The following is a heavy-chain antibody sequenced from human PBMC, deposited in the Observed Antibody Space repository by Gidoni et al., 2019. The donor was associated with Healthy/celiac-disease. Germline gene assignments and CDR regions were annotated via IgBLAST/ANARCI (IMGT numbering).Heavy chain of an antibody. CDR1: GVTFRSYA. CDR3: AGDGCSSTSCSKWYNWFDP. CDR2: ITPIFGTA. J-gene: IGHJ5*02. D-gene: IGHD2-2*01. V-gene: IGHV1-69*06. Sequence: QVQLVQSGAEVKKPGSSVKVSCKASGVTFRSYAISWVRQARGQGLEWQGGITPIFGTANYAQKFQGRVTITADKSTSTAYMELSSLRSEDTAVYYCAGDGCSSTSCSKWYNWFDPWGQGTLVTVSS.